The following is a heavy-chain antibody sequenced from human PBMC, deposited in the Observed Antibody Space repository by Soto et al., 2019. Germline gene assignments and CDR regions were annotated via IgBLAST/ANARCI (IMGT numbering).Heavy chain of an antibody. CDR3: ARGLCFGESRGWFDP. Sequence: QGQLVQSGAEVKKPGSSVKVSCKASGGTFSSYAISWVRQAPGQGLEWMGGIIPIFGTANYAQKFQCRVTITADKSTRTDYMELSSLRSEDTAVYYCARGLCFGESRGWFDPWGQGTLVTVSS. V-gene: IGHV1-69*06. J-gene: IGHJ5*02. D-gene: IGHD3-10*01. CDR2: IIPIFGTA. CDR1: GGTFSSYA.